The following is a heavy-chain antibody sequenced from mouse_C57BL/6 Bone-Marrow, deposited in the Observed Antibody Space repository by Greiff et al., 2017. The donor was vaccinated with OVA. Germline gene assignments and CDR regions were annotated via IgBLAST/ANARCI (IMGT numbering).Heavy chain of an antibody. CDR3: ALGYYGASFAY. CDR2: ISSGGSYT. V-gene: IGHV5-6*01. D-gene: IGHD1-1*01. Sequence: EVQRVESGGDLVKPGGSLKLSCAASGFTFSSYGMSWVRQTPDKRLEWVATISSGGSYTYYPDSVKGRFTIYRDNAKNTLYLQMSSLKSEETAMYYCALGYYGASFAYWGQGTLVTVSA. J-gene: IGHJ3*01. CDR1: GFTFSSYG.